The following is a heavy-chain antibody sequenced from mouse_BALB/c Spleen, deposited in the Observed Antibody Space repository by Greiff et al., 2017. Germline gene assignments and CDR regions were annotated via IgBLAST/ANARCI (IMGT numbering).Heavy chain of an antibody. Sequence: VQLQQSGPGLVQPSQSLSITCTVSGFSLTSYGVHWVRQSPGKGLEWLGVIWSGGSTDYNAAFISRLSISKDNSKSQVFFKMNSLQANDTAIYYCARMGDGNYAFFAYWGQGTLVTVSA. D-gene: IGHD2-1*01. CDR3: ARMGDGNYAFFAY. CDR2: IWSGGST. CDR1: GFSLTSYG. V-gene: IGHV2-2*02. J-gene: IGHJ3*01.